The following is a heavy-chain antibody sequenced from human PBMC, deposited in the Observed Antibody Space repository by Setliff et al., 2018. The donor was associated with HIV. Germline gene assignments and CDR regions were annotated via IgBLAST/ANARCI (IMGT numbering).Heavy chain of an antibody. CDR2: IYYSGRA. CDR1: GGSISSSGYY. Sequence: SETLSLTCTVSGGSISSSGYYWGWIRQPPGKGLEWIGTIYYSGRAYYNPSLKSRVTVSVDTSKNHFSLQLSSVTAADTAVYYCARDNYDSRGYFFGYWGQGTLVTVSS. V-gene: IGHV4-39*02. D-gene: IGHD3-22*01. CDR3: ARDNYDSRGYFFGY. J-gene: IGHJ4*02.